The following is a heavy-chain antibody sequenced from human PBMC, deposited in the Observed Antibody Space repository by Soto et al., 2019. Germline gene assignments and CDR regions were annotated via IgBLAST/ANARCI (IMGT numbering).Heavy chain of an antibody. V-gene: IGHV3-33*01. CDR2: IWYDGSDK. D-gene: IGHD6-19*01. J-gene: IGHJ6*02. CDR3: ARVCWLGSSGPRRYYYYGMDV. CDR1: GFTFSSYG. Sequence: QVQLVESGGGVVQPGRSLRLSCAASGFTFSSYGMHWVRQAPGKGLEWVAFIWYDGSDKYYADSVKGRFTISRDNSKNTLYLQMNSLRAEDTAVYYCARVCWLGSSGPRRYYYYGMDVWGQGTTVTVSS.